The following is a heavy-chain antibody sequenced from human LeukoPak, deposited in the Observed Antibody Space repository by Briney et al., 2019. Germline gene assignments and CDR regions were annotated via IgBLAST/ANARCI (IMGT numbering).Heavy chain of an antibody. V-gene: IGHV1-69*10. CDR3: AREGYSAAFGL. J-gene: IGHJ4*02. D-gene: IGHD2-2*02. Sequence: VKVSCTGSGGTFSTYGINWVRQAPGQGLEWMGGIIPILDIGNYAQKFQGRVTITADESTSTAYMELSSLRSEDTAVYYCAREGYSAAFGLWGQGTLVSVSS. CDR2: IIPILDIG. CDR1: GGTFSTYG.